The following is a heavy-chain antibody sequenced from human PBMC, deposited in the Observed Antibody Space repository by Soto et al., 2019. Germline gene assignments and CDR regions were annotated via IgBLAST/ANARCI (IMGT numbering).Heavy chain of an antibody. Sequence: SQTLSLTCAISGDSVSSNSAAWNWIRQSPSRGLEWLGRTYYRSKWYNDYAVSVKSRITINPDTSKNQFSLQLNSVTPEDTAVYYCARGDSSSSGADYYYGMDVWGQGTTVTVSS. J-gene: IGHJ6*02. CDR2: TYYRSKWYN. CDR1: GDSVSSNSAA. D-gene: IGHD6-6*01. V-gene: IGHV6-1*01. CDR3: ARGDSSSSGADYYYGMDV.